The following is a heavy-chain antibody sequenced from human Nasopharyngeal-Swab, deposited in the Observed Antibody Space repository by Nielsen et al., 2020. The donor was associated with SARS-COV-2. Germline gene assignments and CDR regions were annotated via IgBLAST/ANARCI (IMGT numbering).Heavy chain of an antibody. Sequence: WIRQPPGKALEWLVLLYWDDDNRYNPSLKSRITITKDTSKNHVVLTMTNMDPVDTATYFCVHSTGWRLDYWGQGTLVTVSS. V-gene: IGHV2-5*02. CDR2: LYWDDDN. D-gene: IGHD6-19*01. J-gene: IGHJ4*02. CDR3: VHSTGWRLDY.